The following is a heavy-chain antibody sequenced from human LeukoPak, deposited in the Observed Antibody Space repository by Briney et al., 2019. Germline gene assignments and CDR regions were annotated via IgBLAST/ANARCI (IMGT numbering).Heavy chain of an antibody. CDR1: GFTFGSFS. Sequence: PGGSLRLSCAASGFTFGSFSMSWVRQAPGKGLEWVSVISGSGETTFYADSVRGRFTISRDNSKSTLYLQMTSLRAEDTGVYYCAKKIDSGSYPFDYWGQGTLVTISS. J-gene: IGHJ4*02. CDR2: ISGSGETT. V-gene: IGHV3-23*01. D-gene: IGHD3-10*01. CDR3: AKKIDSGSYPFDY.